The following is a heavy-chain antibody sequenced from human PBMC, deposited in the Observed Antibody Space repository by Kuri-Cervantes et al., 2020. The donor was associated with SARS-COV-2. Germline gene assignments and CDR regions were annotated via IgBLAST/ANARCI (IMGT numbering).Heavy chain of an antibody. J-gene: IGHJ5*02. CDR1: GGTFSSYA. Sequence: ASVKVSCKASGGTFSSYAISWVRQAPGQGLEWMGWISAYNGNTNYAQKLQGRVTMTTDTSTSTAYMDLRSLRSDDTAVYYCARIPNYIVVAPTAIREDWFDPWGQGTLVTVSS. V-gene: IGHV1-18*01. CDR3: ARIPNYIVVAPTAIREDWFDP. D-gene: IGHD2-2*02. CDR2: ISAYNGNT.